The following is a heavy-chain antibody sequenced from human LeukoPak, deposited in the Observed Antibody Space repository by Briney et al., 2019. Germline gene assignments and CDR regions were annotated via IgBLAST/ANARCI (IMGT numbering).Heavy chain of an antibody. V-gene: IGHV4-59*08. J-gene: IGHJ6*02. CDR1: GGSISSYY. CDR2: IYYSGST. D-gene: IGHD1-7*01. CDR3: ARHGGNLVFSDFYYYGMDV. Sequence: SETLSLTCTVSGGSISSYYWSWIRQPPGKGLEWIGYIYYSGSTNYNPSLKSRVTISVDTSKSHFSLRLSSVTAADTAVYYCARHGGNLVFSDFYYYGMDVWGQGTTVTVSS.